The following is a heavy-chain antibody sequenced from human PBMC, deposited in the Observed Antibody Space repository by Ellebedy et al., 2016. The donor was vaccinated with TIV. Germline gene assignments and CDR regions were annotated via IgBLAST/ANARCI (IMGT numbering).Heavy chain of an antibody. CDR2: IYPGDSDT. CDR3: AREEESGSSWFAY. D-gene: IGHD6-13*01. CDR1: GYIFTSYW. J-gene: IGHJ4*02. V-gene: IGHV5-51*01. Sequence: GESLKISCKASGYIFTSYWIGWVRQMPGKGLEWMAIIYPGDSDTRYSPSFQGQVTISADKSISTAYLQWSSLKASDTAIYYCAREEESGSSWFAYWGRGTLVTVSS.